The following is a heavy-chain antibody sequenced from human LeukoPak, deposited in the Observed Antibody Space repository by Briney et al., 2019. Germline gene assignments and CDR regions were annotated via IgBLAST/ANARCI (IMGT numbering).Heavy chain of an antibody. CDR1: GFTFSDYY. CDR2: ISSSGSFI. V-gene: IGHV3-11*01. J-gene: IGHJ5*02. Sequence: GGSLRLSCAASGFTFSDYYMSWIRQAPGKGLEWVSYISSSGSFIYYADSVKGRFTISRDNTKNSLFLQMNSLRAEDTAVYYCARDNYAGANWFDPWGQGTLVTVSS. CDR3: ARDNYAGANWFDP. D-gene: IGHD1-7*01.